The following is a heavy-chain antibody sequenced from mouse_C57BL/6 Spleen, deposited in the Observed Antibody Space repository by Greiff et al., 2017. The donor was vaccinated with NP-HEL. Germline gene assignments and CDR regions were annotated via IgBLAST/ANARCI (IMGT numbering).Heavy chain of an antibody. V-gene: IGHV1-81*01. J-gene: IGHJ1*03. CDR3: ARKYYGSSYRYFDV. D-gene: IGHD1-1*01. CDR2: IYPRSGNT. CDR1: GYTFTSYG. Sequence: QVQLQQSGAELARPGASVKLSCKASGYTFTSYGISWVKQSTGQGLEWIGEIYPRSGNTYYNEKFKGKATLTADKSSSTAYMELRSLTSEDSAVYFCARKYYGSSYRYFDVWGTGTTVTVSS.